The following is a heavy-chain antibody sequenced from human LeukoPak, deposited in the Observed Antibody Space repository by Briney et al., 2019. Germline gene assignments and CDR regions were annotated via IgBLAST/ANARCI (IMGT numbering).Heavy chain of an antibody. Sequence: PGGSLRLSCAASGFTFSSYAMSWVRQAPGKGLEWVSLISASGTTYYANSVKGRFTISRDNSKDTLYLQMNSLRAEDTALYYCAKTPGGYYMDVWGKGTTVTVSS. V-gene: IGHV3-23*01. CDR2: ISASGTT. CDR1: GFTFSSYA. D-gene: IGHD1-1*01. CDR3: AKTPGGYYMDV. J-gene: IGHJ6*03.